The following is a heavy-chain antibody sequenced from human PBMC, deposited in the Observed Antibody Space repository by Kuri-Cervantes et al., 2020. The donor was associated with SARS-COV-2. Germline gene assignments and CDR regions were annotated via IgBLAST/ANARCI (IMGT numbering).Heavy chain of an antibody. CDR3: ARRGRTGEGDT. V-gene: IGHV4-39*07. Sequence: ESLKISCTVSGGSISSSSYYWGWIRQPPGKGLEWIGSVYHTGNTYYNPSLKSRLTISVETSKNQFSLTLSSVTAADTAVYYCARRGRTGEGDTWGQGTLVTVSS. CDR2: VYHTGNT. D-gene: IGHD7-27*01. J-gene: IGHJ5*02. CDR1: GGSISSSSYY.